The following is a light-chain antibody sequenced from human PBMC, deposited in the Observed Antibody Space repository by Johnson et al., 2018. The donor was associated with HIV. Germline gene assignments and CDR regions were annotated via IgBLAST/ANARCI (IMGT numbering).Light chain of an antibody. CDR1: SSTIETNS. CDR2: ENN. CDR3: GTWDRSLTPHYV. V-gene: IGLV1-51*01. Sequence: QSVLTQPPSVSAAPGQNVTISCSGSSSTIETNSVSWYQHVPGTAPKLLLHENNKRPSGIPDRFSGSKSGTSATLDIAGLQTGDEADYYCGTWDRSLTPHYVFVTGTRVPVL. J-gene: IGLJ1*01.